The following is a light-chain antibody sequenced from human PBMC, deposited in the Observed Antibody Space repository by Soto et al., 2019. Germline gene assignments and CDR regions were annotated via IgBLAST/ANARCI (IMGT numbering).Light chain of an antibody. V-gene: IGKV1-5*03. CDR1: QTISSW. J-gene: IGKJ1*01. CDR3: QHYNSYSEA. CDR2: KAS. Sequence: DIQITQSPSTLSGSVVDRVTITCRASQTISSWLAWYQQKPGKAPKLLIYKASTLKSGVPSRFSGSGSGTEFTPTISSLQPDDFATYYCQHYNSYSEAFGQGTKVDIK.